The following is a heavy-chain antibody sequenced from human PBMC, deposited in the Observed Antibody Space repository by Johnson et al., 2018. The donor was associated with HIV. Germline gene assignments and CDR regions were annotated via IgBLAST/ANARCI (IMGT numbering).Heavy chain of an antibody. D-gene: IGHD6-6*01. V-gene: IGHV3-20*04. CDR3: ARDQYSTSDDDAFDI. Sequence: VQLVESGGGVVRPGESLRLSCAASGFTFDDYGMTWVRQAPGKGLEWVSRINWNGAITAYADSVKGRFTISRDNAKNSLYLQMNSLRAEDTALYYCARDQYSTSDDDAFDIWGQGTMVTVSS. CDR1: GFTFDDYG. CDR2: INWNGAIT. J-gene: IGHJ3*02.